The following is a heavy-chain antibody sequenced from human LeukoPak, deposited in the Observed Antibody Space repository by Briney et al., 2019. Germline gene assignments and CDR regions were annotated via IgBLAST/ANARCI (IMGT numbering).Heavy chain of an antibody. CDR2: IYHSGST. CDR3: ANPMLYGGLPL. CDR1: GGSISSGNW. Sequence: AGTLRLSCAVSGGSISSGNWWSWLRQPPGKGLEWIGEIYHSGSTNYNPSLKSRVTISVDRSKNQFSLRLSSVTAADTAVYYCANPMLYGGLPLGGQGTMVTVSS. D-gene: IGHD2-8*01. J-gene: IGHJ3*01. V-gene: IGHV4-4*02.